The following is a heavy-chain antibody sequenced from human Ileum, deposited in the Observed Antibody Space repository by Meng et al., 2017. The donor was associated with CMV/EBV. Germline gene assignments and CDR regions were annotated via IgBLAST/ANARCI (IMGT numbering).Heavy chain of an antibody. V-gene: IGHV4-30-4*08. J-gene: IGHJ4*02. CDR3: ARASYYDSSYFDN. CDR2: IHYSGST. CDR1: GASISSSDYY. D-gene: IGHD3-22*01. Sequence: QVQLQESGPGLAKPSQTLSLTCPASGASISSSDYYWSWIRQPPGKGLEWIGYIHYSGSTYYNPSLKSRVTISEDTSKNQFSLKLNSVTAADTAVYYCARASYYDSSYFDNWGQGTLVTVSS.